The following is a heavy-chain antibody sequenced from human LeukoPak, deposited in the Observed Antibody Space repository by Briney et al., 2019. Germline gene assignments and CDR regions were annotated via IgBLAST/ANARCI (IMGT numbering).Heavy chain of an antibody. CDR1: GGSISSYY. Sequence: SETLSLTCTVSGGSISSYYWSWIRQPAGKGLEWIGRIYTSGSTNYNPSLKSRVTMSVDTSKNQFSLKLTSVTAADTAVYYCARRGTYGDYVDYWGQGTLVTVSS. D-gene: IGHD4-17*01. CDR3: ARRGTYGDYVDY. CDR2: IYTSGST. J-gene: IGHJ4*02. V-gene: IGHV4-4*07.